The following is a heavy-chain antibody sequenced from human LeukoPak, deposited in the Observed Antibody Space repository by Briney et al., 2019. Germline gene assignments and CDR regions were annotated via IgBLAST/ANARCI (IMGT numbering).Heavy chain of an antibody. V-gene: IGHV4-31*03. CDR2: IYYSGST. J-gene: IGHJ2*01. CDR3: ARNSGYVTFYWYFEL. Sequence: PSETLSLTCTVSGGSISSGGYYWSWIRQHPGRGLEWIGYIYYSGSTYYNPSLKSRVTISVDTSKTQFSLKLSSVTATDTAVYYLARNSGYVTFYWYFELWGRGALVTVSS. CDR1: GGSISSGGYY. D-gene: IGHD5-12*01.